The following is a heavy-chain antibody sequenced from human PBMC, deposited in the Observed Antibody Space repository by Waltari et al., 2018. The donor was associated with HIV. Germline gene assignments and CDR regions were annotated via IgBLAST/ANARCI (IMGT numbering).Heavy chain of an antibody. CDR1: GYSITSHA. V-gene: IGHV7-4-1*02. D-gene: IGHD6-6*01. CDR2: INPDTGNP. CDR3: ARTLVSSGLVRFDP. J-gene: IGHJ5*02. Sequence: QVQLVQSGSELKKPGASVRVSCKASGYSITSHAINWVRQAPGQGLEWMGWINPDTGNPTPAPGFTGGLVFAGDRTVRTAYLQISSLMVDDTAVYYCARTLVSSGLVRFDPWGQGTLVTVSS.